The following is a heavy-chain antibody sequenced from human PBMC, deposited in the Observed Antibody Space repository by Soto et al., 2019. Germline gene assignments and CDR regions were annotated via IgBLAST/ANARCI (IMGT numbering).Heavy chain of an antibody. CDR1: GDSVSGNSAA. CDR2: TYYRSKWYN. D-gene: IGHD3-22*01. J-gene: IGHJ4*02. V-gene: IGHV6-1*01. CDR3: AKSRYYYDSSGYPGLVYFDY. Sequence: QTLSLTCAISGDSVSGNSAAWNWIRQSPSRGLEWLGRTYYRSKWYNDYAVSVKSRITINPDTSKNQFSLQLNSVTPEDTAVYYCAKSRYYYDSSGYPGLVYFDYWGQGTLVTVSS.